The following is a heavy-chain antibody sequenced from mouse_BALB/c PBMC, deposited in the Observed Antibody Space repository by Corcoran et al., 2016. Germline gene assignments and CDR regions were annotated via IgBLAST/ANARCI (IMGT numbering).Heavy chain of an antibody. J-gene: IGHJ4*01. V-gene: IGHV9-1*02. CDR2: INTYTGEP. D-gene: IGHD2-4*01. CDR1: GYNFPNYG. Sequence: QIPLMQTGPELKKPGETVKISCKASGYNFPNYGMKWVEQAPGKGLKWSGWINTYTGEPTYADDFKGRFAFSLETSASTANLQINNLKNDDMATYFCARHYYDYEDYSMDYWGQGTSVTVSS. CDR3: ARHYYDYEDYSMDY.